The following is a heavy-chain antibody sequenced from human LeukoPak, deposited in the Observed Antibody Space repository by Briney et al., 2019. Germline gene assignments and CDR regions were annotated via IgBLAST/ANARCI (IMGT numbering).Heavy chain of an antibody. V-gene: IGHV4-30-2*01. CDR1: GGSISSGGYY. CDR2: IYHSGST. Sequence: SQTLSLTCTVSGGSISSGGYYWSWIRQPPGKGLEWIGYIYHSGSTYYNPSLKSRVTISVDRSKNQFSLKLSSVTAADTAVYYCARLWFGESLFDYWGQGTLVIVSS. D-gene: IGHD3-10*01. J-gene: IGHJ4*02. CDR3: ARLWFGESLFDY.